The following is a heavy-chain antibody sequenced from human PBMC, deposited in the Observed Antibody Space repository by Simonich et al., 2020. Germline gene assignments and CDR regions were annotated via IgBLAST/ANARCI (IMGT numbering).Heavy chain of an antibody. V-gene: IGHV3-13*01. D-gene: IGHD1-26*01. CDR3: ARGGYSGSYNWFDP. Sequence: EVQLVESGGGLVQPGGSLRLSCAASGFTFSSYDMHWVRQATGKGSGWVPAIGTAGDTYYPGSVKGRFTISRENAKNSLYLQMNSLRAGDTAVYDCARGGYSGSYNWFDPWGQGTLVTVSS. CDR1: GFTFSSYD. J-gene: IGHJ5*02. CDR2: IGTAGDT.